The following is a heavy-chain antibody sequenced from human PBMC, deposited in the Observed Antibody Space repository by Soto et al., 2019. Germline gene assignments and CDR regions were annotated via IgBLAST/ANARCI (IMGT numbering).Heavy chain of an antibody. CDR2: ISPIFRTA. CDR3: ASVETQRYYYGMDV. J-gene: IGHJ6*02. CDR1: GGTFSSYA. V-gene: IGHV1-69*12. Sequence: QVQLVQSGAAVKKPGSSVKVSCKASGGTFSSYAISWVRQAPGQGLEWMGGISPIFRTADYAQKFQGRVTITADESTSTADMELRSLRSEDTAVYYCASVETQRYYYGMDVWGQGTKVTVSS. D-gene: IGHD2-15*01.